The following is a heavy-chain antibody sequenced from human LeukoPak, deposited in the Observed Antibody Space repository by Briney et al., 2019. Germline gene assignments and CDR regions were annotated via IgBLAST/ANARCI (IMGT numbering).Heavy chain of an antibody. CDR2: INTNTGNP. V-gene: IGHV7-4-1*02. J-gene: IGHJ4*02. Sequence: ASVKVSCKASGCTFTSYAMNWVRQAPGQGLEWMGWINTNTGNPTYAQGFTGRFVFSLDTSVSTAYLQISSLKAEDTAVYYCARDPPTITGTDVVDYWGQGTLVTVSS. CDR1: GCTFTSYA. D-gene: IGHD1-20*01. CDR3: ARDPPTITGTDVVDY.